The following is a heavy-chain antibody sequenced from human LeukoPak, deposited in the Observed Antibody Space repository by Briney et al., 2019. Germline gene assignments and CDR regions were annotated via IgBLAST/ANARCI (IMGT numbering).Heavy chain of an antibody. V-gene: IGHV3-23*01. CDR2: ISSSGGTT. CDR1: GFTFTNYA. Sequence: GGSLRLSCAASGFTFTNYAMNWVRQAPGKGLEWLSAISSSGGTTCYADSVKGRFTISRDNSRNTLYLQMNSLRVADTAVYFCTKVRLSTLYYYSGMDVGGQGTTVTVSS. J-gene: IGHJ6*02. CDR3: TKVRLSTLYYYSGMDV.